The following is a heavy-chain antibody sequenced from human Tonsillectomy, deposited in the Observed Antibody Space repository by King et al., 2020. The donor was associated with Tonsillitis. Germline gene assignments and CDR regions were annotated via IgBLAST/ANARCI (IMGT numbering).Heavy chain of an antibody. V-gene: IGHV1-2*02. CDR1: GYTFTGYY. J-gene: IGHJ4*02. CDR3: ARGHDYGDFDTDY. CDR2: INPNSGGT. D-gene: IGHD4-17*01. Sequence: VQLVESGAEVKKPGASVKVSCKASGYTFTGYYMHWVRQAPGQGLEWMGWINPNSGGTNYAQKFQGRVTMTRDTSISTAYMELSRLRSDDTAIYYCARGHDYGDFDTDYWGQGTLVTVSS.